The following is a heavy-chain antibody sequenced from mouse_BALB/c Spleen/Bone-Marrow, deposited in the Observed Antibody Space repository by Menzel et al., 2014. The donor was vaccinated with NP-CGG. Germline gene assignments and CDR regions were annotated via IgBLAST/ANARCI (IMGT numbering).Heavy chain of an antibody. J-gene: IGHJ3*01. CDR3: ARRPWFAY. V-gene: IGHV1-54*01. CDR1: GYAFTYYL. Sequence: QVQLKQSGAEQVRPGTSVKVSCKAAGYAFTYYLIDWIKQRPGQRPGQGLEWIGVINPGTGGTNYNEKFKGRGTLTADNSSSTAYMQLSSLTSDDSAVYFCARRPWFAYWGQGTLVTVSA. CDR2: INPGTGGT.